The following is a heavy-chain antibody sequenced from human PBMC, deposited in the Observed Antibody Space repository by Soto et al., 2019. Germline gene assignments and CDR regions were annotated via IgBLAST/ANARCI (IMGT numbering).Heavy chain of an antibody. D-gene: IGHD2-21*02. V-gene: IGHV1-69*06. CDR2: IIPIFGTA. CDR1: GGTFIIYA. Sequence: GASGKVSCKASGGTFIIYAISWLRPAPGQGLEWMGGIIPIFGTANYAQKFQGSVTITADRSTSTAYMELSSLRSEDTAVYYCARNGVVVTATTGYFDYWGQGTLVTVSS. CDR3: ARNGVVVTATTGYFDY. J-gene: IGHJ4*02.